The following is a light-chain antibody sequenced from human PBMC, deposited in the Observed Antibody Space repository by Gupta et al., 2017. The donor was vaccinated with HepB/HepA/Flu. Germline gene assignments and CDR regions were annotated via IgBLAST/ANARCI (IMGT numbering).Light chain of an antibody. V-gene: IGLV3-21*02. J-gene: IGLJ1*01. CDR1: NIGSRS. CDR2: DVT. Sequence: SYVLTQPPSVSVVPGEPGPITCGENNIGSRSVHWYQQQPGQARVLVVYDVTGRPSGIPERFTGSASGNTATLTISRVEAGDEADYYGQMWDSDTDHGVVETGTKVSGL. CDR3: QMWDSDTDHGV.